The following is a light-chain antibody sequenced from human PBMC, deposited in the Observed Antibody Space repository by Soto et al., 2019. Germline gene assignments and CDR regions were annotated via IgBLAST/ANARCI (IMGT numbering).Light chain of an antibody. CDR1: SSDIGGYYY. V-gene: IGLV2-14*01. CDR2: QVT. CDR3: TSYSSSAIFYV. J-gene: IGLJ1*01. Sequence: QSVLTQPASVSGSPGQSITISCTGTSSDIGGYYYVSWYQHHPGKAPKLLIYQVTNRPSRVSNRFSGSKSGNTASLTISGLQADDEADYYCTSYSSSAIFYVFGTGTKVTVL.